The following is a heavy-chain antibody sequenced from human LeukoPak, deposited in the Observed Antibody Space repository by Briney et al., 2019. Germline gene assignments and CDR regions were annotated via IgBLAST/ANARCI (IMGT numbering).Heavy chain of an antibody. Sequence: SGGSLRLSCAASGFTFASYWMTWVRQAPGKGLEWVANIKQDGTEKFYVDSVKGRFTISRDNVKNSLYLQMNSLRVEDTAIYYCARDVFPFGTPFDYWGQGALVTVSS. CDR3: ARDVFPFGTPFDY. J-gene: IGHJ4*02. D-gene: IGHD3-10*01. V-gene: IGHV3-7*01. CDR2: IKQDGTEK. CDR1: GFTFASYW.